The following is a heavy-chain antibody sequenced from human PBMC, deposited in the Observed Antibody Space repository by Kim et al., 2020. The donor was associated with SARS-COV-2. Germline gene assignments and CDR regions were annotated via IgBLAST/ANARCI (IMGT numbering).Heavy chain of an antibody. CDR3: ARFGVWYGMDV. D-gene: IGHD6-6*01. V-gene: IGHV3-7*03. Sequence: TSYVDAVKGRFTISRDNAKNSLYLQMNSLRAEDTAVYFCARFGVWYGMDVWGQGTTVTVSS. J-gene: IGHJ6*02. CDR2: T.